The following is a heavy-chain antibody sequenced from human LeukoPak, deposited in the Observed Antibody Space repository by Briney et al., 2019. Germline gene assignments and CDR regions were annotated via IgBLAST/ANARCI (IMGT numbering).Heavy chain of an antibody. CDR3: ATRKNRYTKDYYYHMDV. Sequence: ASVKVSCKVSGYTLTELSMHWVRQAPGKGLEWMGGFDPEDGETIYAQKFQGRVTMTEDTSIDTAYMELSSLRSEDTAVYYCATRKNRYTKDYYYHMDVWGKGTTVTVSS. CDR2: FDPEDGET. D-gene: IGHD5-18*01. V-gene: IGHV1-24*01. CDR1: GYTLTELS. J-gene: IGHJ6*03.